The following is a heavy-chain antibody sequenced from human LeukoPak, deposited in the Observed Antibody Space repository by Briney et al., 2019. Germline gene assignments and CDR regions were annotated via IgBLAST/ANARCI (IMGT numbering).Heavy chain of an antibody. CDR2: INSDGSRT. J-gene: IGHJ5*02. CDR1: GFLFSTSW. Sequence: GGSLRLSCAASGFLFSTSWMHWVRRAPGKGLVWVSRINSDGSRTTYADSVKGRITISKDNAKNTLYLQMNSLRAEDTAVYYCSRGFPFDPWGQGTLVTVSS. D-gene: IGHD3-10*01. V-gene: IGHV3-74*01. CDR3: SRGFPFDP.